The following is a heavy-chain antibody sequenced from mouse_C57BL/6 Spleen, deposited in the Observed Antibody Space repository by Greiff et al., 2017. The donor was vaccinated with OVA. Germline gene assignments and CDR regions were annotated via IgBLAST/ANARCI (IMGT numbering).Heavy chain of an antibody. CDR3: TRKVYAMDY. V-gene: IGHV1-15*01. Sequence: VKLQESGAELVRPGASVTLSCKASGYTFTDYEMHWVKQTPVHGLEWIGAIDPETGGTAYNQKFKGKAILTADKSSSTAYMELRSLTSEDSAVYYCTRKVYAMDYWGQGTSVTVSS. J-gene: IGHJ4*01. CDR2: IDPETGGT. CDR1: GYTFTDYE.